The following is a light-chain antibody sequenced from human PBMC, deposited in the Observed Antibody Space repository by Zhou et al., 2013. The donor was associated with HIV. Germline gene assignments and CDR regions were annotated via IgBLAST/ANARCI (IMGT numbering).Light chain of an antibody. CDR3: HQFDSFPWK. J-gene: IGKJ1*01. CDR1: QSVGSW. CDR2: ETS. V-gene: IGKV1-5*03. Sequence: DIQMTQSPSTLSAYVGDRVTITCRASQSVGSWLAWYQQKPGKVPKLLIYETSTLESGVPSRFSGSGYGTDFTLTITSLQPEDFATYYCHQFDSFPWKFGQGTKVEIK.